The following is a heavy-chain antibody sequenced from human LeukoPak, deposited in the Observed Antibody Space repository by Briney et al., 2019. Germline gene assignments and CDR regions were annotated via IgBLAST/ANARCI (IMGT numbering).Heavy chain of an antibody. V-gene: IGHV3-23*01. Sequence: GGSLRLSCAASGFTFSSYAMSWVRQAPGKGLEWVSAISGSGGSAYYADSVKGRFTISRDNSKNTLYLQMNSLRAEDTAVYYCANALGSVPDYWGQGTLITVSS. J-gene: IGHJ4*02. CDR2: ISGSGGSA. CDR3: ANALGSVPDY. D-gene: IGHD1-26*01. CDR1: GFTFSSYA.